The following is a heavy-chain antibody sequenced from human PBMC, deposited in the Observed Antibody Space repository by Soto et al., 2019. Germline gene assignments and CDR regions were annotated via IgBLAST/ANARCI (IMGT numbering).Heavy chain of an antibody. CDR2: INHSGST. CDR1: GGSFSGYY. D-gene: IGHD3-16*01. CDR3: ARQGMITRPEYGMDV. V-gene: IGHV4-34*01. Sequence: SETLSLTCAVYGGSFSGYYWSWIRQPPGKGLEWIGEINHSGSTNYNPSLKSRVTISVDTSKNQFSLKLSSVTAADTAMYYCARQGMITRPEYGMDVWGQGTTVTVSS. J-gene: IGHJ6*02.